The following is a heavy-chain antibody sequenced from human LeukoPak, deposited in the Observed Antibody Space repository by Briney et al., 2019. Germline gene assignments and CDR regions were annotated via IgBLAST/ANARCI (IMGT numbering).Heavy chain of an antibody. D-gene: IGHD4-17*01. V-gene: IGHV4-4*02. CDR2: TYHSGST. CDR3: ARSYGDYGLGYYYFDY. Sequence: SETLSPTCAVSGGSISSSNWWSWVRQPPGKGLEWIGETYHSGSTNYNPSLKSRVTISVDKSKNQFSLKLSSVTAADTAVYYCARSYGDYGLGYYYFDYWGQGTLVTVSS. CDR1: GGSISSSNW. J-gene: IGHJ4*02.